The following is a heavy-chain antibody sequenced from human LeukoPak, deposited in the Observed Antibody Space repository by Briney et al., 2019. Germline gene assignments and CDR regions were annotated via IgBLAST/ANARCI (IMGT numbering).Heavy chain of an antibody. Sequence: ASVKVSCKASGYTFTDYGISWVRQAPGQGREWMGWISANNGNTKHAQKFQGRATMTTDTSTSTAYMEVRSLRTDDTAVYYCARGQADIVATYYVMHVWGQGTAVTVSS. CDR1: GYTFTDYG. CDR3: ARGQADIVATYYVMHV. V-gene: IGHV1-18*01. CDR2: ISANNGNT. D-gene: IGHD5-12*01. J-gene: IGHJ6*02.